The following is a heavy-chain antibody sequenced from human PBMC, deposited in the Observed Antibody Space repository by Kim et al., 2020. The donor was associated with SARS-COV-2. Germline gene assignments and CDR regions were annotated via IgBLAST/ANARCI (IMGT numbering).Heavy chain of an antibody. V-gene: IGHV6-1*01. CDR3: ARQISPSDYNRSMAV. CDR1: GDRVSSATVV. Sequence: SQTLSLTCAISGDRVSSATVVWNWIRQSPSRGLEWLGRTYYRSKWYNDYAVSVKSRITINPDTSKNQFSLHLNSVTPEDTAMYYCARQISPSDYNRSMAVWAQGTAVTVSS. CDR2: TYYRSKWYN. J-gene: IGHJ6*02. D-gene: IGHD1-20*01.